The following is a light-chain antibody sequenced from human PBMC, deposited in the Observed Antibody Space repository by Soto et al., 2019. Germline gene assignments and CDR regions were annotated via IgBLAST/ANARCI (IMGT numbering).Light chain of an antibody. Sequence: DIQMTQSPSSLSVSVGDRVTITCRASQSITNYLNWYQQKPGKAPKLPVYAASSLQSGVPSRFSGNGSGTDFTLTISSLQPEDFASYYCQQSDSYPYTFGQGTKVEMK. CDR1: QSITNY. J-gene: IGKJ2*01. CDR2: AAS. CDR3: QQSDSYPYT. V-gene: IGKV1-39*01.